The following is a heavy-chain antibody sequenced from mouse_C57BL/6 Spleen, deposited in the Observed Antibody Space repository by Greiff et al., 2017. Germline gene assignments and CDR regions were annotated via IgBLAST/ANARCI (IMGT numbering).Heavy chain of an antibody. D-gene: IGHD1-1*01. CDR3: ARGITTVDYYAMDY. CDR2: ISDGGSYT. J-gene: IGHJ4*01. Sequence: EVQRVESGGGLVKPGGSLKLSCAASGFTFSSYAMSWVRQTPEKRLEWVATISDGGSYTYYPDNVKGRFTISRDNAKNNLYLQMSHLKSEDTAMYYCARGITTVDYYAMDYWGQGTSVTVSS. CDR1: GFTFSSYA. V-gene: IGHV5-4*01.